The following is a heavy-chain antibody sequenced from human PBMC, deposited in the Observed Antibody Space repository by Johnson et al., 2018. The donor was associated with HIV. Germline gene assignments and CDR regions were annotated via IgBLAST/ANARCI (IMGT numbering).Heavy chain of an antibody. J-gene: IGHJ3*02. CDR1: GFTFSSYA. V-gene: IGHV3-30-3*01. CDR3: ARGLGLQQIDI. CDR2: ISYDGSNK. D-gene: IGHD3-16*01. Sequence: QMQLVESGGGVVQPGRSLRLSCAASGFTFSSYAVHWVRQAPGKGLEWVAIISYDGSNKYYADSVKGRFTISRDNSKDTLYLLMNSLRPEDTAVYYCARGLGLQQIDIWGQGTMVTVSS.